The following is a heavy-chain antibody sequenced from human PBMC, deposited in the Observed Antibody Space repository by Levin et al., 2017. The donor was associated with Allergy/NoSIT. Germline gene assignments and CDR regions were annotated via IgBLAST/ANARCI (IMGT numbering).Heavy chain of an antibody. Sequence: HPGGSLRLSCTASGVTFSNYAMHWVRQAPGKGLEWVSVVTFGSDNTYYADSVKGRFTMSRDNSKNTLYLQINSLRADDTAVYYCADGRSLSNWYRYGMDVWGQGTTVTVSS. CDR3: ADGRSLSNWYRYGMDV. CDR1: GVTFSNYA. CDR2: VTFGSDNT. J-gene: IGHJ6*02. D-gene: IGHD6-13*01. V-gene: IGHV3-23*01.